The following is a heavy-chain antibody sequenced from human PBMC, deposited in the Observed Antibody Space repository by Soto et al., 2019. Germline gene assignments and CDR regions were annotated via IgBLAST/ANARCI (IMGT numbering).Heavy chain of an antibody. V-gene: IGHV1-18*04. D-gene: IGHD3-3*01. Sequence: ASVKVSCKASGYTFTSYGISWVRQAPGQGLEWMGWISPYNGNTNYAQKLQDRVTMTTDTSTSTAYMELRSLRSDDTAVYYCARGYSDFWSGYLTPKWFDPWGQGTLVTVSS. CDR3: ARGYSDFWSGYLTPKWFDP. CDR1: GYTFTSYG. J-gene: IGHJ5*02. CDR2: ISPYNGNT.